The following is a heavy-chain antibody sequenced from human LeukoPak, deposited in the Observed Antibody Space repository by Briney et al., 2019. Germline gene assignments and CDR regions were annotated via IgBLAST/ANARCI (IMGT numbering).Heavy chain of an antibody. V-gene: IGHV3-23*01. Sequence: PGGSLRLSCAASGFTLSSYVMSWVRQAPEKGLEWVSAISASGGSTFYADSVKGRFTISRDNSKNMLYLQMNSLRAEDTAIYYCAKEWYTSGKYYFDFWGQGTLVTVSS. D-gene: IGHD6-19*01. CDR1: GFTLSSYV. CDR3: AKEWYTSGKYYFDF. CDR2: ISASGGST. J-gene: IGHJ4*02.